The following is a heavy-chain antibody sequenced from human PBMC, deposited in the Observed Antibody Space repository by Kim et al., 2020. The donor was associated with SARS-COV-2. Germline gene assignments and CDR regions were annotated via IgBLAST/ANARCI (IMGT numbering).Heavy chain of an antibody. CDR3: ARDPANGGYSYGTPSYYYGMDV. Sequence: SVKVSCKASGGTFSSYAISWVRQAPGQGLEWMGRIIPILGIANYAQKFQGRVTITADKSTSTAYMELSSLRSEDTAVYYCARDPANGGYSYGTPSYYYGMDVWGQGTTVTVSS. D-gene: IGHD5-18*01. CDR1: GGTFSSYA. J-gene: IGHJ6*02. CDR2: IIPILGIA. V-gene: IGHV1-69*04.